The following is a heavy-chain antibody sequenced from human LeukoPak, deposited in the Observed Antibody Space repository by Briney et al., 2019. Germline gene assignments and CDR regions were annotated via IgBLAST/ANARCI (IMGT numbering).Heavy chain of an antibody. CDR2: IYYSGST. CDR1: GGSISNSNYY. Sequence: SETLSLTCTVSGGSISNSNYYWGWIRQPPGKGLEWIGNIYYSGSTYYNPHLKSRVTISVDTSKNQFSLKLSSVTAADTAVYYCASLLNGGVAHWFDSWGQGTLVTVSS. V-gene: IGHV4-39*01. D-gene: IGHD7-27*01. J-gene: IGHJ5*01. CDR3: ASLLNGGVAHWFDS.